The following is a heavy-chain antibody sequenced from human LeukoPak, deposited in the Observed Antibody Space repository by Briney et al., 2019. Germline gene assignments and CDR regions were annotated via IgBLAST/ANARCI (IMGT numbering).Heavy chain of an antibody. CDR1: GFTVSSNY. J-gene: IGHJ4*02. V-gene: IGHV3-21*01. D-gene: IGHD1-26*01. Sequence: GGSLRLSCAASGFTVSSNYMSWVRQAPGKGLEWVSSISGSSSYIYYADSVKGRFTISRDNAKNSLYLQMNGLRAEDTAVYYCARDAIVGATNFDYWGQETLVTVSS. CDR2: ISGSSSYI. CDR3: ARDAIVGATNFDY.